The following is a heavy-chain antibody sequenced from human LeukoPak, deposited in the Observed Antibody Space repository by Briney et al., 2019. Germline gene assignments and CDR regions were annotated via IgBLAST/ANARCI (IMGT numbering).Heavy chain of an antibody. CDR1: GGSISSYY. CDR3: ARALVGGYSDY. Sequence: SETLSLTCTVSGGSISSYYWSWIRQPPEKGLEWIGYIYYSGSTNYNPSLKSRVTISVDTSKNQFSLKLSSVTAADTAVYYCARALVGGYSDYWGQGTLVTVSS. V-gene: IGHV4-59*01. D-gene: IGHD3-22*01. CDR2: IYYSGST. J-gene: IGHJ4*02.